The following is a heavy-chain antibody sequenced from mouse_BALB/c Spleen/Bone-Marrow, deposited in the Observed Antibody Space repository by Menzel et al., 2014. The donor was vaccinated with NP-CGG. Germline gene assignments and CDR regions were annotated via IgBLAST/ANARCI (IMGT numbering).Heavy chain of an antibody. V-gene: IGHV14-3*02. CDR3: ASYYYGSSLFAY. J-gene: IGHJ3*01. D-gene: IGHD1-1*01. CDR2: LDPANGNT. Sequence: VQLQQSGAELVKPGASVKLSCTASGFNIKDTYMHWVKQRPEQGLEWIGRLDPANGNTKYDPKFQGKATITADTSSNTAYLQLSSLTSEDTAVYYCASYYYGSSLFAYWGQGTLVTVSA. CDR1: GFNIKDTY.